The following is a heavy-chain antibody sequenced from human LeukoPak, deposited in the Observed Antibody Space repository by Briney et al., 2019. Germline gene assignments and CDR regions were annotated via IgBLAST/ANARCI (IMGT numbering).Heavy chain of an antibody. Sequence: PGGALRLSCAASGFTFSNCWMSWVRQGPGKGLEWVANRKQDGSEKYYVDSVKGRFTISRDNAKNSLYLQMNSLRAEDTAVYYCARDLSWGRPTYWGQGTLVTVSS. D-gene: IGHD3-16*01. CDR3: ARDLSWGRPTY. CDR1: GFTFSNCW. V-gene: IGHV3-7*03. CDR2: RKQDGSEK. J-gene: IGHJ4*02.